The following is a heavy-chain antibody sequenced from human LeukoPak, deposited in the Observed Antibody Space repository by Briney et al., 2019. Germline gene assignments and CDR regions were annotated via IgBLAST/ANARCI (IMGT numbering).Heavy chain of an antibody. V-gene: IGHV1-8*03. D-gene: IGHD6-6*01. Sequence: ASVKVSCKASGYTFTSYDINWVRQATGQGLEWMGSKNPNSGNTGYAQKFQGRVTITRNTSISTAYMELSSLRSEDTAVYYCARSPSIAARFSYYFDYWGQGTLVTVSS. CDR2: KNPNSGNT. CDR1: GYTFTSYD. J-gene: IGHJ4*02. CDR3: ARSPSIAARFSYYFDY.